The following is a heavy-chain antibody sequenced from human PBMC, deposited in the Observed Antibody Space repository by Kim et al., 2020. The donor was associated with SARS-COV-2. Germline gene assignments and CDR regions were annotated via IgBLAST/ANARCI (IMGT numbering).Heavy chain of an antibody. CDR1: GFTFTSHA. J-gene: IGHJ4*02. CDR3: VKVGSGPIEVQDYFDN. D-gene: IGHD1-1*01. Sequence: GGSLRLSCAASGFTFTSHAMSWVRQAPGKGPEWVSAISGSGDRTYYGDFVKGRFTTSRDNSKNTLNLQMNSLKAEDTAIYYCVKVGSGPIEVQDYFDNWGQGTLVTVSS. CDR2: ISGSGDRT. V-gene: IGHV3-23*01.